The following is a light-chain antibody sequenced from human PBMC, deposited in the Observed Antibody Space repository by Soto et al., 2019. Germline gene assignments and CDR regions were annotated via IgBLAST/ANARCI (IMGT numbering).Light chain of an antibody. CDR3: QQRSNWIT. J-gene: IGKJ5*01. CDR1: QSVSSS. Sequence: EIVLTQSPATLSVSPGETATLSCRASQSVSSSLAWYQQTPGRAPRLLIYDASNRATGIPARFSGSGSGTDFTLTISSLEPEDFAVYYCQQRSNWITFGQGTRLEIK. CDR2: DAS. V-gene: IGKV3-11*01.